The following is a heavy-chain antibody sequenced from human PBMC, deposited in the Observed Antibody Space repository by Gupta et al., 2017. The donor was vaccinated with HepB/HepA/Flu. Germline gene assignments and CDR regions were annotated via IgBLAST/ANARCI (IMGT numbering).Heavy chain of an antibody. J-gene: IGHJ6*03. Sequence: QVQLQQWGAGLLKPSEPLSLTCAVSGGSFSSYYWSWIRQPPGKGLEWIGEINHSGSTNYNPSLKSRVTISVDMSNNQFSLKLSSVTAADTAVYDCARGHCSSTSCSTSYYYYMDVWGKGTTVTVSS. D-gene: IGHD2-2*01. V-gene: IGHV4-34*01. CDR3: ARGHCSSTSCSTSYYYYMDV. CDR1: GGSFSSYY. CDR2: INHSGST.